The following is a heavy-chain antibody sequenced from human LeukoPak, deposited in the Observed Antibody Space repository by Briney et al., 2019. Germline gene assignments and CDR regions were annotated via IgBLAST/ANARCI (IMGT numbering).Heavy chain of an antibody. D-gene: IGHD3-22*01. CDR3: ARDGTYDSSGYYYGDY. CDR1: GFTFSSYA. CDR2: ISYDGSNK. Sequence: GRSLRLSCAASGFTFSSYAMHWVRQAPGKGLEWVAVISYDGSNKYYADSVKGRFTISRDNSKNTLYQQMNSLRAEDTAVYYCARDGTYDSSGYYYGDYWGQGTLVTVSS. V-gene: IGHV3-30-3*01. J-gene: IGHJ4*02.